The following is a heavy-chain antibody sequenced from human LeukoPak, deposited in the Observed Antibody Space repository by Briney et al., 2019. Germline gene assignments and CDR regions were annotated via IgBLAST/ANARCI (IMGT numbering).Heavy chain of an antibody. CDR2: IYYSGST. J-gene: IGHJ2*01. V-gene: IGHV4-59*01. Sequence: SETLSLTCTVSGGFISSYYWSWIRQPPGKGLEWIGYIYYSGSTNYNPSLKSRVTISVDTSKNQFSLKLSSVTAADTAVYYCARVASDFWSGYYTPYWYFDLWGRGTLVTVSS. D-gene: IGHD3-3*01. CDR1: GGFISSYY. CDR3: ARVASDFWSGYYTPYWYFDL.